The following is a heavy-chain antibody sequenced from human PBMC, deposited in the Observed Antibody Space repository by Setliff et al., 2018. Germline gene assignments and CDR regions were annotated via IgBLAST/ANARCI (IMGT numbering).Heavy chain of an antibody. D-gene: IGHD3-22*01. CDR3: ARRDSTGYYGYSLDF. CDR2: IYSSGST. Sequence: KPSETLSLTCTVSGGSISGDSWSWIRQPPGKGLEWIGYIYSSGSTNYNPSLKSRVAISRDTSTNQLSLELRSVTAADTADYYCARRDSTGYYGYSLDFWGQGTLVTVSS. V-gene: IGHV4-59*08. J-gene: IGHJ4*01. CDR1: GGSISGDS.